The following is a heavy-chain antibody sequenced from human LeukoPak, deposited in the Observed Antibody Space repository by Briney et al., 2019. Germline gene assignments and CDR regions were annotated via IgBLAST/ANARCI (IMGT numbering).Heavy chain of an antibody. Sequence: GGSLRLSCAASGFTFSSYGMHWVRQAPGKGLEWVAFMRYDGSIKYYADSVKGRFAISRDNSKNTLYLQMNSLGAEDTAAYYCAKVELTSSYYTGGAFDIWGPGTTVTVSS. CDR2: MRYDGSIK. V-gene: IGHV3-30*02. CDR3: AKVELTSSYYTGGAFDI. D-gene: IGHD1-26*01. J-gene: IGHJ3*02. CDR1: GFTFSSYG.